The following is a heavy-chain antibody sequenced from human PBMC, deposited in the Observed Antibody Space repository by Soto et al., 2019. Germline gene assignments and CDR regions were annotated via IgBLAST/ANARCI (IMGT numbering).Heavy chain of an antibody. CDR3: ARHLHSDSVHISPVSPDY. J-gene: IGHJ4*02. V-gene: IGHV3-23*01. CDR1: GFTFRTSA. D-gene: IGHD4-4*01. Sequence: GGSLRLSCAASGFTFRTSAMSWVRRAPGKGLEWVSGINSDDSKHYIASVRGRFTISRDNSKNTLFLQMNSLRAEDTAIYYCARHLHSDSVHISPVSPDYWGQGTLVTVSS. CDR2: INSDDSK.